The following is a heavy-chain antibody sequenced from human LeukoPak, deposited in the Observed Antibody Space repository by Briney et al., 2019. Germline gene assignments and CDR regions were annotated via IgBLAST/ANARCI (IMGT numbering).Heavy chain of an antibody. CDR3: ARVGLYYYDSSGYYWDRGATDY. V-gene: IGHV1-69*13. CDR2: SIPIFGTA. Sequence: ASVKVSCKASGGTFSGYAISWVRQAPGQGLEWMGGSIPIFGTANYAQKFQGRVTITADESTSTAYMELSSLRSEDTAVYYCARVGLYYYDSSGYYWDRGATDYWGQGTLVTVSS. D-gene: IGHD3-22*01. J-gene: IGHJ4*02. CDR1: GGTFSGYA.